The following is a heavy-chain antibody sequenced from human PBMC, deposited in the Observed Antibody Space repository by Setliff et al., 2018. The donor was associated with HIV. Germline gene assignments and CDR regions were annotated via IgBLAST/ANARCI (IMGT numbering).Heavy chain of an antibody. Sequence: SETLSLTCTVPGGSISSSSYYWGWIRQPPGKGLEWIGSIYYSGSTYYNPSLKSRVTISVDTSKNQFSLKLSSVTAADTAVYYCARLQFYCSSTSCYGAYYFDYWGQGTLVTVSS. V-gene: IGHV4-39*01. CDR2: IYYSGST. CDR1: GGSISSSSYY. D-gene: IGHD2-2*01. CDR3: ARLQFYCSSTSCYGAYYFDY. J-gene: IGHJ4*02.